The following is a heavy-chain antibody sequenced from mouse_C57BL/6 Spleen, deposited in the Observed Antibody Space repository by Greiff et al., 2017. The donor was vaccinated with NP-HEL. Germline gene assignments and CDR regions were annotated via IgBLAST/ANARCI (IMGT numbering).Heavy chain of an antibody. D-gene: IGHD2-5*01. CDR3: GYSNYLDY. Sequence: QVQLQQPGAELVRPGTSVKLSCKASGYTFTSYWMHWVKQRPGQGLEWIGVIDPSDSYTNYNQKFKGKATLTVDTSSSTAYIQLSSLTSEDSAVYYCGYSNYLDYWGQVTTLTVSS. CDR1: GYTFTSYW. J-gene: IGHJ2*01. CDR2: IDPSDSYT. V-gene: IGHV1-59*01.